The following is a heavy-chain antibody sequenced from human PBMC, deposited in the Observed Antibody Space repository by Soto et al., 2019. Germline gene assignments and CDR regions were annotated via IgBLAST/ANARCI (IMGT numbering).Heavy chain of an antibody. J-gene: IGHJ4*02. CDR3: AREGGYCYGGTCRYFDY. D-gene: IGHD2-15*01. V-gene: IGHV3-21*01. CDR2: INNSSYI. Sequence: EVQLVESGGGLVKPGGSLRLSCAASGFTFSTYSMNWVRQAPGKGLEWVSSINNSSYIYYADSVKGRVTISRDDANKSLYLQMNSLRAEDTAVYYWAREGGYCYGGTCRYFDYWGQGTLVTVSS. CDR1: GFTFSTYS.